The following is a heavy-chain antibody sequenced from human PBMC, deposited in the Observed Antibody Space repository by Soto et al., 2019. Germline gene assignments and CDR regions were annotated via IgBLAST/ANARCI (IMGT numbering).Heavy chain of an antibody. CDR1: GGSISSYY. J-gene: IGHJ6*03. Sequence: SETLSLTCTVSGGSISSYYWSWIRQPPGKGLEWIGYIYYSGSTNYNPSLKSRVTISVDTSKNQFSLKLSSVTAADTAVYYCARVVVWITGTIEVYYYYMDVWGKGTTVTVSS. CDR3: ARVVVWITGTIEVYYYYMDV. V-gene: IGHV4-59*01. D-gene: IGHD1-20*01. CDR2: IYYSGST.